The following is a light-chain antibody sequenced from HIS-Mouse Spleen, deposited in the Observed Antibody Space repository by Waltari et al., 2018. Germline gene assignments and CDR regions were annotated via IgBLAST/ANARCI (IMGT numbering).Light chain of an antibody. CDR2: KAS. J-gene: IGKJ3*01. CDR3: QQYNSYIFT. CDR1: QSISSW. V-gene: IGKV1-5*03. Sequence: DIQMTQSPSTLSASVGDRVTITCRARQSISSWLAWYQQKPGKAPKLLIYKASSLESGVPSRFSGSGSGTEFTLTISSLQPDDFATHYCQQYNSYIFTFGPGTKVDIK.